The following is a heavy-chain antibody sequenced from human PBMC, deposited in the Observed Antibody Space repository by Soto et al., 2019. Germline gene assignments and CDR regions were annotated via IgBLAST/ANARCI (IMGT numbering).Heavy chain of an antibody. J-gene: IGHJ4*02. V-gene: IGHV3-23*01. D-gene: IGHD3-16*02. CDR3: AKSYFSAGSYRHYFDY. CDR1: GLTFSSYA. CDR2: ISGSGGST. Sequence: EVQLLESGGGLVQPGGSLRLSCAASGLTFSSYAMSWVRQAPGKGLEWVSGISGSGGSTYYADSVKGRFTISRDNSKNTLYLQMISLGAEDTAVYYCAKSYFSAGSYRHYFDYWGQGTLVTVSA.